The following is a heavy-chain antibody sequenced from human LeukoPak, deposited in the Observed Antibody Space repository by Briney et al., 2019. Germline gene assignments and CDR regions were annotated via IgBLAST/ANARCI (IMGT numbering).Heavy chain of an antibody. CDR3: ANRYYGSGSVDY. D-gene: IGHD3-10*01. CDR2: ISNSGTTI. Sequence: GGSLRLSCAASGFSFSSYDINWVRQAPGKGLEWVSYISNSGTTIYYADSVKGRFTLSRDNAKNSLYLQMNSLRAEDTAVYYCANRYYGSGSVDYWGQGTLVTVSS. J-gene: IGHJ4*02. V-gene: IGHV3-48*03. CDR1: GFSFSSYD.